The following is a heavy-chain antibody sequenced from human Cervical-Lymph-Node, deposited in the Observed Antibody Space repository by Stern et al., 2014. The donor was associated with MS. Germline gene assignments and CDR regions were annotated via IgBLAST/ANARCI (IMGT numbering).Heavy chain of an antibody. Sequence: EVQLVESGAEVKEPGESLKISCRGSGFRFSNYWIGWVRQMPGKGLEWMGLIDPEDSDTTYSPSFQGQVTFSADRSISTAYLEWSSLKASDTAIYYCARHNKWVGLYQYYGMDVWGQGTTVTVSS. J-gene: IGHJ6*02. CDR1: GFRFSNYW. V-gene: IGHV5-51*01. D-gene: IGHD1-26*01. CDR3: ARHNKWVGLYQYYGMDV. CDR2: IDPEDSDT.